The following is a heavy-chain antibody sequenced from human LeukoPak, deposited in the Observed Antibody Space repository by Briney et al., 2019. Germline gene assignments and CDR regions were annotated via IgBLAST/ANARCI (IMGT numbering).Heavy chain of an antibody. CDR1: GFTFSSYS. V-gene: IGHV3-23*01. J-gene: IGHJ4*02. CDR3: AKDVLVVGATRYLFDY. D-gene: IGHD1-26*01. Sequence: PGGSLRLSCAASGFTFSSYSMNWVRQAPGEGLEWVSVISGSGDSTYYADSVKGRFTISRDNSKNTLYLQMNSLRAEDTALYYCAKDVLVVGATRYLFDYWGQGTLVTVSS. CDR2: ISGSGDST.